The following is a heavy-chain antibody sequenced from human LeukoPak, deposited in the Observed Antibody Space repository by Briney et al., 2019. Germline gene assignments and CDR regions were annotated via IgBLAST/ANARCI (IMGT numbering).Heavy chain of an antibody. CDR3: ARAAFSSKYFYDSSGSGFYFDY. CDR1: RFTVSSSF. Sequence: GGSLRLSCAASRFTVSSSFMSWVRQAPGKGLEWVSILYSGANTYYADSVKGRFTISRDISKNTLNLQMSSLRAEDTAVYYCARAAFSSKYFYDSSGSGFYFDYWGQGALVTVSS. J-gene: IGHJ4*02. D-gene: IGHD3-22*01. V-gene: IGHV3-66*01. CDR2: LYSGANT.